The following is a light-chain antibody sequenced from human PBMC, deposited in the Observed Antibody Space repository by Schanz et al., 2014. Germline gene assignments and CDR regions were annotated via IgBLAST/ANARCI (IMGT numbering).Light chain of an antibody. CDR1: QSVSSH. Sequence: EIVLTQSPATLSLSPGERATLSCRASQSVSSHLAWYQQKPGQAPWLLIYDASNRATGIPARFSGSGSGTQLTRTISSLEPEDFAVYYCQQRSNWPPLTFGGGTKVEIK. V-gene: IGKV3-11*01. CDR2: DAS. J-gene: IGKJ4*01. CDR3: QQRSNWPPLT.